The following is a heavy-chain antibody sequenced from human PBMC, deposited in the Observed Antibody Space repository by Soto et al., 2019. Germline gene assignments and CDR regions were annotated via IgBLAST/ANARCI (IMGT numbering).Heavy chain of an antibody. J-gene: IGHJ1*01. D-gene: IGHD3-22*01. CDR1: GGTFSSYT. Sequence: QVQLVQSGAEVKKPGSSVKVSCKASGGTFSSYTISWVRQAPGQGLEWMGRIIPILGIANYAQKFQGRVTITADKSTSTAYMELSSLRSEDTAVYYCAGGYYDSSGYYHPYFQHWGQGTLVTVSS. CDR3: AGGYYDSSGYYHPYFQH. V-gene: IGHV1-69*02. CDR2: IIPILGIA.